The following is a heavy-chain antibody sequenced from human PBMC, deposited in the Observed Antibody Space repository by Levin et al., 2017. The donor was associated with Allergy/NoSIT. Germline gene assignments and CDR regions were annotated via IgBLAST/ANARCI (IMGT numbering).Heavy chain of an antibody. D-gene: IGHD2-15*01. CDR1: GFTFSSYG. CDR3: ARDNYCSGGSCSNWFDP. Sequence: GGSLRLSCAASGFTFSSYGMHWVRQAPGKGLEWVAVIWYDGSNKYYADSVKGRFTISRDNSKNTLYLQMNSLRAEDTAVYYCARDNYCSGGSCSNWFDPWGQGTLVTVSS. CDR2: IWYDGSNK. V-gene: IGHV3-33*01. J-gene: IGHJ5*02.